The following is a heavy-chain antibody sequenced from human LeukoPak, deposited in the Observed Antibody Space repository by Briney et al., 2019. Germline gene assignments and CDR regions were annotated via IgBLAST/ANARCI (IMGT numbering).Heavy chain of an antibody. CDR2: IYYSGST. CDR1: GGSISSYY. J-gene: IGHJ4*02. D-gene: IGHD5-12*01. V-gene: IGHV4-59*12. CDR3: ARDGYQPIDY. Sequence: SETLSLTCTVSGGSISSYYWSWIRQPPGKGLEWIGYIYYSGSTNYNPSLKSRVTISVDTSKNQFSLKLSSVTAADTAVYYCARDGYQPIDYWGQGTLVTVSS.